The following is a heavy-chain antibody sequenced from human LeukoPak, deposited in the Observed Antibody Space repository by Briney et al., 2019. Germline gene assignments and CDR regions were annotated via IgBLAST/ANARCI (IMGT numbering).Heavy chain of an antibody. CDR1: GFTFSRYG. V-gene: IGHV3-21*01. J-gene: IGHJ3*02. CDR3: ARTLIPYYYDSSGPFDI. CDR2: ISSSSSYI. D-gene: IGHD3-22*01. Sequence: PGGSLRLSCAASGFTFSRYGMSWVRQAPGKGLEWVSSISSSSSYIFFADSVKGRFTISRDNAKHSLELQMNSLRAEDTAVYYCARTLIPYYYDSSGPFDIWGQGTMVTVSS.